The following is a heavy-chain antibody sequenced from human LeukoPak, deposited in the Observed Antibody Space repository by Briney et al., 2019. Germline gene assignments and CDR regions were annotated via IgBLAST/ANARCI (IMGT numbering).Heavy chain of an antibody. Sequence: PSETLSLTCTVSGGSISSYYWSWIRQPAGKGLEWIGRIYTSGSTNYNPSLKGRVTMSVDTSKNQFSLKLSSVTAADTAVYYCARSPYDFWSGYFALWGQGTLVTVSS. CDR1: GGSISSYY. D-gene: IGHD3-3*01. CDR2: IYTSGST. CDR3: ARSPYDFWSGYFAL. J-gene: IGHJ4*02. V-gene: IGHV4-4*07.